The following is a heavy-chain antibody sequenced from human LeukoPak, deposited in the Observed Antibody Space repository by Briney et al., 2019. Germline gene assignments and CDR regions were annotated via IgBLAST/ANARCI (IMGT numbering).Heavy chain of an antibody. J-gene: IGHJ4*02. Sequence: GGSLRLSCAASGFTFSSYSMNWVRQAPGKGLEWVSSIFPSGGEIHYADSVKGRFAVSRDNSKNMLYLQMNSLKAEDTAVYYCAYYHVNEEPPTFWGQGTLVTVSS. CDR3: AYYHVNEEPPTF. D-gene: IGHD1-1*01. CDR2: IFPSGGEI. V-gene: IGHV3-21*01. CDR1: GFTFSSYS.